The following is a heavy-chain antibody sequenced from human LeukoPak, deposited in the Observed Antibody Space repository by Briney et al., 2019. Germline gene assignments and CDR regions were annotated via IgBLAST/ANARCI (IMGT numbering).Heavy chain of an antibody. CDR2: ISSSSGYI. D-gene: IGHD3-10*02. V-gene: IGHV3-21*01. J-gene: IGHJ6*04. CDR3: AKLGITMIGGV. CDR1: AFTFSSYT. Sequence: GGPLRLSCAASAFTFSSYTMNWVRQAPGKGLEWVSSISSSSGYIYYADSVKGRFTISRDNAKNSLYLQMNSLRAEDTAVYYCAKLGITMIGGVWGKGTTVTISS.